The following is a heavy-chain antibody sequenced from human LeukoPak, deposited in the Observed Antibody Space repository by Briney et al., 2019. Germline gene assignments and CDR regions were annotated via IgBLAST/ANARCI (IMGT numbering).Heavy chain of an antibody. V-gene: IGHV4-59*08. CDR2: IYYSGST. CDR3: ARHALLWFGELLNFDY. CDR1: GGSISNKY. Sequence: SETLSLTCTVSGGSISNKYWSWIRQPPGKGLEWIGYIYYSGSTNYNPSLKSRVTILVDTSKNQFSLKLSSVTAADTAVYYCARHALLWFGELLNFDYWGQGTLVTVSS. J-gene: IGHJ4*02. D-gene: IGHD3-10*01.